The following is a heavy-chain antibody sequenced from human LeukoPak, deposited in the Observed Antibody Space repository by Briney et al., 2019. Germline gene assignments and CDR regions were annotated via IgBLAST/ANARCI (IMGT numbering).Heavy chain of an antibody. CDR2: IYHSGST. J-gene: IGHJ4*02. CDR1: GGSISSSNW. CDR3: ARRDDYGDFVFDY. Sequence: PSGTLSLTCAVSGGSISSSNWWSWVRQPPGKGLEWIGEIYHSGSTNYNPSLKSRVTISVDKSKNQFSLKLSSVTAADTAVYYCARRDDYGDFVFDYWGQGTLVTVSS. V-gene: IGHV4-4*02. D-gene: IGHD4-17*01.